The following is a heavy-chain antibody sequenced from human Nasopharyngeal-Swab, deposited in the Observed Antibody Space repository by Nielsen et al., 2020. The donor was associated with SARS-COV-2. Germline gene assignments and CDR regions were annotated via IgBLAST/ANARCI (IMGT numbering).Heavy chain of an antibody. D-gene: IGHD2-15*01. CDR2: IYYSGST. J-gene: IGHJ4*02. CDR3: ARGRVGCSGGSCSIPLDY. V-gene: IGHV4-39*01. Sequence: RQPPGKGLEWIGSIYYSGSTYYNPSLKSRVTISVDTSKNQFSLKLSSVTAADTAVYYCARGRVGCSGGSCSIPLDYWGQGTLVTVSS.